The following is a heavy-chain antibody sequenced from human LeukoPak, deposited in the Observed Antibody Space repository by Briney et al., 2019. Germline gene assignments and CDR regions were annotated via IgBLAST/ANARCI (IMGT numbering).Heavy chain of an antibody. Sequence: ASVKVSCKASGYTFTSYGISWVRQAPGQGLEWMGWISAYNDNTNYAQKLQGRVTMTTDTSTSTAYMELRSLRSDDTAVYYCARLFVRREPLAFDIWGQGTMVTVSS. CDR3: ARLFVRREPLAFDI. CDR1: GYTFTSYG. J-gene: IGHJ3*02. CDR2: ISAYNDNT. V-gene: IGHV1-18*01.